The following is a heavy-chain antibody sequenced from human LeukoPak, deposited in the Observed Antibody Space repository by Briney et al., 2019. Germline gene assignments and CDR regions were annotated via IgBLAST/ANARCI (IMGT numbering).Heavy chain of an antibody. D-gene: IGHD1-26*01. CDR3: ARDKWEPRYAFDI. J-gene: IGHJ3*02. CDR2: VSAYNGNT. Sequence: RASVKVSCKASGYTFYYYGISWVRQAPGQGLEWMGWVSAYNGNTNYAQKLQGRVTMTTDTSTSTAYMELRSLRSDDTAVYYCARDKWEPRYAFDIWGQGTMVTVSS. CDR1: GYTFYYYG. V-gene: IGHV1-18*01.